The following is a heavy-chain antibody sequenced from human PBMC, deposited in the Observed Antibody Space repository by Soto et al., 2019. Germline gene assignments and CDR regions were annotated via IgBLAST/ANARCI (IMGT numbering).Heavy chain of an antibody. CDR1: GGSFSGYY. CDR3: ARGLLPSSKRNRALSAY. Sequence: PSETLSLTCAVYGGSFSGYYWSWIRQPPGKGLEWIGEINHSGSTNYNPSLKSRVTISVDTSKNQFSRKLSSVTAADTAVYYCARGLLPSSKRNRALSAYWGQGTLVTVSS. J-gene: IGHJ4*02. CDR2: INHSGST. D-gene: IGHD3-22*01. V-gene: IGHV4-34*01.